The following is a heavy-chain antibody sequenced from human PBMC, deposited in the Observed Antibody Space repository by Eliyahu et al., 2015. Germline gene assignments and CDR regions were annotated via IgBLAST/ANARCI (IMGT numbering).Heavy chain of an antibody. J-gene: IGHJ6*02. V-gene: IGHV1-69*04. CDR3: ASSAGNQGPYYYYGMDV. CDR1: GGTFSXXA. Sequence: QVQLVQSGAEVXKPGSSXXVSCKASGGTFSXXAISWVRQAPGXGLEWMGRIIPLLAIANYAQKFQGRVTITADKSTSTAYMELSSLRSEDTAVYYCASSAGNQGPYYYYGMDVWGQGTTVTVSS. CDR2: IIPLLAIA.